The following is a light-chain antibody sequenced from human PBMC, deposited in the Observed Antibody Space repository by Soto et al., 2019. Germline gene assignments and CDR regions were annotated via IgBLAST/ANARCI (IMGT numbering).Light chain of an antibody. CDR2: ATS. CDR3: QQYGSSSWT. J-gene: IGKJ1*01. V-gene: IGKV3-20*01. Sequence: EIVLTQSPGTLSLSPGERATLSCRASQSVSSSYLAWYQQKPGQPPRLVMYATSSRATGIPARSSGSGSGTDFTLTISRLEPEDFAVYYCQQYGSSSWTFGQGTKVDIK. CDR1: QSVSSSY.